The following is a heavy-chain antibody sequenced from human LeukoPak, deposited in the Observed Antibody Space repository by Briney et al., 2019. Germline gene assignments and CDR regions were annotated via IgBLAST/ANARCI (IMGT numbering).Heavy chain of an antibody. D-gene: IGHD3-10*01. CDR3: ARVWGVNSGSYGFDY. Sequence: GASVKVSCRASGYTFTDYYMHWVRQAPGQGLEWMGWINPNSGGTNYAQKFQGRVTMTRDTSISTAYMELSRLRSDDTAVYYCARVWGVNSGSYGFDYWGQGTLVTVSS. CDR2: INPNSGGT. CDR1: GYTFTDYY. J-gene: IGHJ4*02. V-gene: IGHV1-2*02.